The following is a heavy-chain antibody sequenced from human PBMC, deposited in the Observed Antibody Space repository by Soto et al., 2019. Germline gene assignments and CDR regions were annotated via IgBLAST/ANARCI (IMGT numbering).Heavy chain of an antibody. CDR3: ARADYYDSSGYESYSLPY. V-gene: IGHV4-31*03. CDR2: IYYSGST. CDR1: GGSISSGGYY. D-gene: IGHD3-22*01. J-gene: IGHJ4*02. Sequence: PSETLSLTCTVSGGSISSGGYYWSWIRQHPGKGLEWIGYIYYSGSTYYNPSLKSRVTISVDTSKNQFSLKLSSVTAADTAVYYCARADYYDSSGYESYSLPYWGQGTLVTVSS.